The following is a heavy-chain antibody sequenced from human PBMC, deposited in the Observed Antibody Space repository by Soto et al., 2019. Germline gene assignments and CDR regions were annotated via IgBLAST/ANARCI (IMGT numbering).Heavy chain of an antibody. CDR1: GGSISSGGYS. V-gene: IGHV4-30-2*01. CDR2: IYHSGST. CDR3: ARGGGYSYYYDGMEV. J-gene: IGHJ6*01. Sequence: QLQLPESGAGLVKPSQTLSLTCAVSGGSISSGGYSWSWIRQPPGKGLEWIGYIYHSGSTYSNPSLKSRVTISVDRSKNQFSLKLSSVTAADTAVYYCARGGGYSYYYDGMEVWGQGTTVPVSS.